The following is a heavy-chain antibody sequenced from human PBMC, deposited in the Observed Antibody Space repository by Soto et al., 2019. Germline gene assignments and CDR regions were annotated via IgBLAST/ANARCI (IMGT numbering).Heavy chain of an antibody. Sequence: QVQLVQSGAEVQKPGSSVNVSCKASGDTPSTYAISWVRQAPGQGLEWMGGIIPILGTPNYAQRFQGKITISADTSTRTTYMERDSVTSADTAMFYCAIFGLDVDSWGQGTLVIVSS. D-gene: IGHD3-10*01. CDR2: IIPILGTP. CDR3: AIFGLDVDS. V-gene: IGHV1-69*14. CDR1: GDTPSTYA. J-gene: IGHJ4*02.